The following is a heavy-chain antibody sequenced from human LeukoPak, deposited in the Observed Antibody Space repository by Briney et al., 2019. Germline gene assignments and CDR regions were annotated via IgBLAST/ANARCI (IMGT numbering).Heavy chain of an antibody. CDR3: ARGSGDFDY. V-gene: IGHV1-2*02. D-gene: IGHD1-26*01. Sequence: ASVKVSCKASGYTFTGYYMHWVRQAPGQGLEWMGWINPNSGGTNYAQKFQGRVTMTRDTSISTAYMELSSVTAADTAVYYCARGSGDFDYWGQGTLVTVSS. CDR2: INPNSGGT. CDR1: GYTFTGYY. J-gene: IGHJ4*02.